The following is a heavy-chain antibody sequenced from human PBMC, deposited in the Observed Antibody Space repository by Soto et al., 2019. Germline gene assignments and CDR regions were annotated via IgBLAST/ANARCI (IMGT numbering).Heavy chain of an antibody. CDR2: INSDGSSK. Sequence: EVQLVESGGGLVQPGGSLRLSCAASGFTFSSYWMHWVRQAPGKGLVWVSRINSDGSSKSYADSVKVRFTISRDNAKNTLSLQMNSLRAEDTAVYYCVRTSLVVAAATRQDYWGQGTLVTVSS. D-gene: IGHD2-15*01. CDR3: VRTSLVVAAATRQDY. V-gene: IGHV3-74*01. J-gene: IGHJ4*02. CDR1: GFTFSSYW.